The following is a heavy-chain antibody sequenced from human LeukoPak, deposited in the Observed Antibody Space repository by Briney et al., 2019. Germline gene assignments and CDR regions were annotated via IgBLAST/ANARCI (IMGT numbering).Heavy chain of an antibody. CDR1: GFTFSSYG. CDR3: ATLAPGEDSSGYYPNDAFDI. D-gene: IGHD3-22*01. Sequence: GGSLRLSCAASGFTFSSYGMHWVRQAPGKGLEWVAVISYDGSNKYYADSAKGRFTISRDNSKNTLYLQMNSLRAEDTAVYYCATLAPGEDSSGYYPNDAFDIWGQGTMVTVSS. J-gene: IGHJ3*02. V-gene: IGHV3-30*03. CDR2: ISYDGSNK.